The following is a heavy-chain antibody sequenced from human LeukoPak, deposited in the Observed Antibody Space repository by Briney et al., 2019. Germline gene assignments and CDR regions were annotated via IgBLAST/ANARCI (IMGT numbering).Heavy chain of an antibody. Sequence: PGRSLRLSCAASGFIFNSYGMHWVRQAPGKGLEWVSAISGSGGSTYYADSVKGRFTISRDNSKNTLCLQMNSLRAEDTAVYYCANRPRGGYSGYDYWGQGTLVTVSS. V-gene: IGHV3-23*01. J-gene: IGHJ4*02. CDR1: GFIFNSYG. CDR3: ANRPRGGYSGYDY. D-gene: IGHD5-12*01. CDR2: ISGSGGST.